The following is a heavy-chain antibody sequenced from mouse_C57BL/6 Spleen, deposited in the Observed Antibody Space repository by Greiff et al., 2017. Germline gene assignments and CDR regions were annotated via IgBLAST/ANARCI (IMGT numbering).Heavy chain of an antibody. CDR2: IDPETGGT. CDR1: GYTFTDYE. Sequence: QVQLQQSGAELVRPGASVTLSCKASGYTFTDYEMHWVKQTPVHGLEWIGAIDPETGGTAYNQKFKGKAILTADKSSGTAYMELRSLTSEDSAVYYCTRGGYDAMDYWGQGTSVTVSS. V-gene: IGHV1-15*01. CDR3: TRGGYDAMDY. J-gene: IGHJ4*01.